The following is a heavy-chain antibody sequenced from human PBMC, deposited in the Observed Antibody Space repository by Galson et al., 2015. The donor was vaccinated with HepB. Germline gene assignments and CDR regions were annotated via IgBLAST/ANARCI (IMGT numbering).Heavy chain of an antibody. CDR2: ISATSDTI. J-gene: IGHJ4*02. D-gene: IGHD1/OR15-1a*01. CDR1: GFTFSSYT. CDR3: ARVRINNLDY. V-gene: IGHV3-48*01. Sequence: SLRLSCAASGFTFSSYTMNWVRQAPGKGLEWVAYISATSDTIYYADSVKGRFTISRDNSKSTLYLHMNSLRFEDTSMYYCARVRINNLDYWGQGTLVTVSS.